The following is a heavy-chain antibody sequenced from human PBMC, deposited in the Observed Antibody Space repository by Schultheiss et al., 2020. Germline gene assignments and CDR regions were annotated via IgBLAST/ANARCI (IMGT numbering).Heavy chain of an antibody. Sequence: GGSLRLSCAASGFAFSNFDMHWVRQAPGKGLEWVGRIRSKADDHATAYAASVKGRFTISRDDSKNTAYLQMNSLKTEDTAVYYCTTRLLWFGESPYGMDVWGQGTTVTVSS. CDR1: GFAFSNFD. CDR3: TTRLLWFGESPYGMDV. J-gene: IGHJ6*02. V-gene: IGHV3-73*01. D-gene: IGHD3-10*01. CDR2: IRSKADDHAT.